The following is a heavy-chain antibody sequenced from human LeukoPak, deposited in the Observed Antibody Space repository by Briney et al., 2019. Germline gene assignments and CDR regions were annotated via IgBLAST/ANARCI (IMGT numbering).Heavy chain of an antibody. V-gene: IGHV3-43*01. J-gene: IGHJ3*02. Sequence: GGSLRLSCAASGVTFDDYTMHWVRHTPGKGLECGSLISWDGSSTFYADSVKGRFTISRDNSKNSLFLQMNTLRTEDTALYYCAKAEQQLSYTYDAFDIWGQGTMVTVSS. CDR1: GVTFDDYT. CDR2: ISWDGSST. CDR3: AKAEQQLSYTYDAFDI. D-gene: IGHD6-13*01.